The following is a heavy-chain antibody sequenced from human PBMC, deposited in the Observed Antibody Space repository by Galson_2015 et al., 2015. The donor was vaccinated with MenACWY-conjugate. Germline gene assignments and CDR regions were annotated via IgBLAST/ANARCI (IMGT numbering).Heavy chain of an antibody. CDR3: AKEGAARPFRDEFAS. CDR1: GFTFSNYG. CDR2: VSYDGGTK. D-gene: IGHD6-6*01. V-gene: IGHV3-30*18. J-gene: IGHJ4*02. Sequence: SLRLSCAASGFTFSNYGMHWVRQTPDKGLEWVAVVSYDGGTKYYADSVKGRFSISRDNSKNTVDLQMNSLSVDDTAVYFCAKEGAARPFRDEFASWGQGPLVTVSS.